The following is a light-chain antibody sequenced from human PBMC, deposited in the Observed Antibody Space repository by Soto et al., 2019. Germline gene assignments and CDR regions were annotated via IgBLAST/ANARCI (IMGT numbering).Light chain of an antibody. CDR3: HQYGSSPGLYP. CDR2: GAS. Sequence: IVLTHSPGTLSLSPGERATLSCRASKRVSSSYLAWYQQKPVQAPRLIIYGASSRATGIPDSFSGSGYGNDFTLTISRLEPEEFAVYSCHQYGSSPGLYPFCRGTKLEIK. J-gene: IGKJ2*01. V-gene: IGKV3-20*01. CDR1: KRVSSSY.